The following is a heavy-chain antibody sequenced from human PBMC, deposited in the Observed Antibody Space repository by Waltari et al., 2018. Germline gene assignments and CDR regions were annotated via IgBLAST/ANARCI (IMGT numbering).Heavy chain of an antibody. CDR2: IYPGDSET. D-gene: IGHD5-12*01. Sequence: EVQLVQSGAEVKKPGESLKISCKGSGYSFTTYWLGWVRQMPGKGLEWMGIIYPGDSETRHSPSFQGQVSISADKSITTAYLQWSSLKASDTAMYYCARGGLRGLYYFDYWGQGTLVTVSS. CDR1: GYSFTTYW. CDR3: ARGGLRGLYYFDY. V-gene: IGHV5-51*01. J-gene: IGHJ4*02.